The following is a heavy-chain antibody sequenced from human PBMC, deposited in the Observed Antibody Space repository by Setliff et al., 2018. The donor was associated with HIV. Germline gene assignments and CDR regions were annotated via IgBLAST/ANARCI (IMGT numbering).Heavy chain of an antibody. CDR2: IWYDGSNK. CDR1: GFIFSTFP. Sequence: PGGSLRLSCAASGFIFSTFPMHWVRQAPGKGLEWVAVIWYDGSNKYYADSVKGRFTISRDNSKNTLYLQMNSLRAEDTAVYYCAKAFYPQYYGSGSYYRIFDYWGQGTLVTVSS. CDR3: AKAFYPQYYGSGSYYRIFDY. V-gene: IGHV3-30*07. J-gene: IGHJ4*02. D-gene: IGHD3-10*01.